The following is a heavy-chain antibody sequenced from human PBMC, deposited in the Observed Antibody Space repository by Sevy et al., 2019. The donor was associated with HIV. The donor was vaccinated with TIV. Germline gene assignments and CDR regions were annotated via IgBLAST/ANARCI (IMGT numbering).Heavy chain of an antibody. Sequence: ASVKVSCKASGYTFTGYYIHWVRQAPGQGLEWMGGINPHSRGTNYAQKFQGRVTMTRDTSISTAYMELSRLRSDDTAVYYCARDKRAISAAAPNWFDSWGQGTPVTVSS. D-gene: IGHD6-13*01. CDR1: GYTFTGYY. J-gene: IGHJ5*01. CDR2: INPHSRGT. V-gene: IGHV1-2*02. CDR3: ARDKRAISAAAPNWFDS.